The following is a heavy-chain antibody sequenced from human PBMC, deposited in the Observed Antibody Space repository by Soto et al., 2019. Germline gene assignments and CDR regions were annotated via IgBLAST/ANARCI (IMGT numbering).Heavy chain of an antibody. Sequence: QVQLQESGPGLVKPSQTLSLTCTVSGGSISSGGYYWSWIRQHPGKGLEWIGYIYYSGSTYYNPSLKSRVTISVDTSKNQFSLKRSSVTAADTAVYYCARVGGYYYDSSGYYYSDYWGQGTLVTVSS. CDR1: GGSISSGGYY. CDR3: ARVGGYYYDSSGYYYSDY. CDR2: IYYSGST. V-gene: IGHV4-31*03. J-gene: IGHJ4*02. D-gene: IGHD3-22*01.